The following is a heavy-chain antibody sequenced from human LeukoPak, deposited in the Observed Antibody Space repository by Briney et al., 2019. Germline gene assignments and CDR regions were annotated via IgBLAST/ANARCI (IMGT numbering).Heavy chain of an antibody. J-gene: IGHJ1*01. V-gene: IGHV3-21*01. CDR2: ISSSSSYI. Sequence: GGSLRLSCAASGFTFSSYSMNWVRQAPGKGLEWVSSISSSSSYIYYADSVKGRFTISRDNAKNSLYLQMNSLRSEDTAVYYCARDSDAFTILHPFQHWGQGTLVTVSS. D-gene: IGHD3-3*01. CDR1: GFTFSSYS. CDR3: ARDSDAFTILHPFQH.